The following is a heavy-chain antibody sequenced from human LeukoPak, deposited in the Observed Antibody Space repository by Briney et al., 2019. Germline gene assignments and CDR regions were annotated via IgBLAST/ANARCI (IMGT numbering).Heavy chain of an antibody. J-gene: IGHJ4*02. Sequence: GASVKVSCKASGYTFTSYDINWVRQATGQGLEWMGWMNPNSGNTGYAQKFQGRVTMTRNTSISTAYMELSSLRSEDTAVHYCAKVRPYCSSTSCYAISRLYYFDYWGQGTLVTVSS. D-gene: IGHD2-2*01. V-gene: IGHV1-8*01. CDR1: GYTFTSYD. CDR3: AKVRPYCSSTSCYAISRLYYFDY. CDR2: MNPNSGNT.